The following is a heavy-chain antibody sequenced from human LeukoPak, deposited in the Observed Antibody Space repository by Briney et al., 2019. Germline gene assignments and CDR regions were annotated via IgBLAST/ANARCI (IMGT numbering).Heavy chain of an antibody. CDR3: AGLAVAGTVFDY. Sequence: SETLSLTCAVYGGSFGGYYWRWIREPPGKGLEGIGEINHSGSTNYNLSLKSRVTISVDTSKNQFSLKVSSVTAADTAVYYCAGLAVAGTVFDYWGQGTLVTVSS. CDR1: GGSFGGYY. D-gene: IGHD6-19*01. CDR2: INHSGST. J-gene: IGHJ4*02. V-gene: IGHV4-34*01.